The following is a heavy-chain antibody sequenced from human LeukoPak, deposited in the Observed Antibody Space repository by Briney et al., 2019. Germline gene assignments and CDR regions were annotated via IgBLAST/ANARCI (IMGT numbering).Heavy chain of an antibody. CDR2: IIPIFGTA. D-gene: IGHD3-10*01. J-gene: IGHJ4*02. CDR3: ARAPYYYGSGAPRLSWYYFDY. CDR1: GGTFSSYA. V-gene: IGHV1-69*01. Sequence: SSVKVSFKSSGGTFSSYAISWVRQAPGQGLEWMGGIIPIFGTANYAHKFQGRVTITADESTSTAYMDLSSLRARDTAVYYCARAPYYYGSGAPRLSWYYFDYWGQGTLVTVSS.